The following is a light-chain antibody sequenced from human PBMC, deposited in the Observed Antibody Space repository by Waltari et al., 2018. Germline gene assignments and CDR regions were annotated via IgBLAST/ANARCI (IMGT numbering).Light chain of an antibody. CDR2: GAS. J-gene: IGKJ5*01. Sequence: EMVLTQSPATLSVSPGASVALSCRASQSISSSLAWYQQKPGQAPRLLLFGASTRATGIPARFSGSGSGTEFTLTISNMQSEDFGVYYCQQYGHWPPITFGQGTRLEIE. CDR3: QQYGHWPPIT. CDR1: QSISSS. V-gene: IGKV3-15*01.